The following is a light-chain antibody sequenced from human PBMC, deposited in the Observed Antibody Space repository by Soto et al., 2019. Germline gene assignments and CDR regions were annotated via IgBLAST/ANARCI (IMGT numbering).Light chain of an antibody. V-gene: IGKV1-5*03. Sequence: DIQMTQSPSTLSASVGDRVTITCRASQGLSGWLAWYQQKPGKAPKLLIYKTSSLESGVPSRFSGSGSGTEFTLTIRSLQPDDFATYYCLQYNSLYTFGQGTKVDIK. CDR3: LQYNSLYT. CDR1: QGLSGW. J-gene: IGKJ2*01. CDR2: KTS.